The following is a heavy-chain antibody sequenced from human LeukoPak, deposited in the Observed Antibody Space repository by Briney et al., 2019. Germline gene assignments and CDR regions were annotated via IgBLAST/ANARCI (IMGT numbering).Heavy chain of an antibody. CDR2: ISGSGGST. J-gene: IGHJ6*03. V-gene: IGHV3-23*01. CDR3: AKSGTSLNYYYYMDV. Sequence: GGSLRLSCAASGFTFSSYAMSWVRQAPGKGLEWVSAISGSGGSTYYADSVKGRFTISKDNSKNTLYLQMNSLRAEDTAVYYCAKSGTSLNYYYYMDVWGKGTTVTVSS. CDR1: GFTFSSYA. D-gene: IGHD6-13*01.